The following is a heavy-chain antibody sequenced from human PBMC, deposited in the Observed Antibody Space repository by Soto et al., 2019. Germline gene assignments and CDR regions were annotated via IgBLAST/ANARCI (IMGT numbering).Heavy chain of an antibody. D-gene: IGHD2-2*02. V-gene: IGHV1-2*02. Sequence: ASVKFSCKASGYTFTGYYMHWVRQAPGQGLEWMGWINPNSGGTNYAQKFQGRVTMTRDTSISTAYMELSRLRSDDTAVYYCARDYIVVVPAAIYYYYYGMDVWGQGTTVTVSS. CDR2: INPNSGGT. CDR1: GYTFTGYY. J-gene: IGHJ6*02. CDR3: ARDYIVVVPAAIYYYYYGMDV.